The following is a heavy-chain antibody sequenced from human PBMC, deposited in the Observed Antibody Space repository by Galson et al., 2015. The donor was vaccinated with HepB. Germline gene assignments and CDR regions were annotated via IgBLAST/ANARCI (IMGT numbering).Heavy chain of an antibody. CDR1: GFTFSDYY. CDR2: ISSSGSTI. D-gene: IGHD6-19*01. V-gene: IGHV3-11*01. CDR3: ARENGRVAGLHYYYGMDV. Sequence: SLRLSCAASGFTFSDYYMSWIRQAPGKGLEWVSYISSSGSTIYYADSVKGRFTISRDNAKNSLYLQMNSLRAEDTAVYYCARENGRVAGLHYYYGMDVWGQGTTVTVSS. J-gene: IGHJ6*02.